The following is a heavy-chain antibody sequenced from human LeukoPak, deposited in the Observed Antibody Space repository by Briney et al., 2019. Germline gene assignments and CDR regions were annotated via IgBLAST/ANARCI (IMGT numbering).Heavy chain of an antibody. Sequence: PSETLSLTCTVSGGSISSYYWSWIRQPPGKGLEWIGYIYYSGSTNYNPSLKSRVTISVDTSKNQFSLKLSSVTAADTAVYYCARATYYYDSSGLRGAYYYYYYMDVWGKGTTVTISS. V-gene: IGHV4-59*01. J-gene: IGHJ6*03. CDR3: ARATYYYDSSGLRGAYYYYYYMDV. CDR2: IYYSGST. CDR1: GGSISSYY. D-gene: IGHD3-22*01.